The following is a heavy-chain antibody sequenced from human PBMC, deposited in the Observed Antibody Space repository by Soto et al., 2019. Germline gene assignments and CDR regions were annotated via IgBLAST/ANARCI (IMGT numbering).Heavy chain of an antibody. V-gene: IGHV3-30*03. D-gene: IGHD6-19*01. CDR2: ISYDGSNK. CDR1: GFTFSSYG. J-gene: IGHJ6*02. Sequence: GGSLRLSCAASGFTFSSYGMHWVRQAPGKGLEWVAVISYDGSNKYYADSVKGRFTISRDNSKNTLYLQMNSLRAEDTAVYYCARDGRNIGYSSGWYGYYYGMDVWGQGTTVTVSS. CDR3: ARDGRNIGYSSGWYGYYYGMDV.